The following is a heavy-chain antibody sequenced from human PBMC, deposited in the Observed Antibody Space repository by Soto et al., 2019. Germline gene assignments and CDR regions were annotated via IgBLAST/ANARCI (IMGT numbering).Heavy chain of an antibody. CDR1: RYTFTGYY. CDR2: INPNSGGT. V-gene: IGHV1-2*04. Sequence: ASVKVSCKASRYTFTGYYMHWVRQAPGQGLEWMGWINPNSGGTNYAQKFQGWVTMTRDTSISTAYMELSRRRSDDTAVYYCARDSIFGVVTTPDYYYYYMDVWGKGTTVTVSS. CDR3: ARDSIFGVVTTPDYYYYYMDV. J-gene: IGHJ6*03. D-gene: IGHD3-3*01.